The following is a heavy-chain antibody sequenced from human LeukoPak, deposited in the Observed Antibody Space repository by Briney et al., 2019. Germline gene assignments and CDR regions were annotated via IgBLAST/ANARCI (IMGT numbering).Heavy chain of an antibody. CDR3: ARAGYSYVYYFDC. D-gene: IGHD5-18*01. CDR2: IYYSGST. V-gene: IGHV4-59*01. Sequence: PSETLSLTCTVSGGSISSYYWSWIRQPPGKGLEWIGYIYYSGSTNYNPSLKSRVTISVDTSKNQFSLKLSSVTAADTAVYYCARAGYSYVYYFDCWGQGTLVTVSS. J-gene: IGHJ4*02. CDR1: GGSISSYY.